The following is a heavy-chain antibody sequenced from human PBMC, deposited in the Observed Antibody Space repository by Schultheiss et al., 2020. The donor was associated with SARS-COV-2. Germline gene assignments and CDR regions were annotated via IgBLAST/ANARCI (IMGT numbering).Heavy chain of an antibody. Sequence: SETLSLTCTVSGGSISSSSYYWGWIRQPPGKGLEWIGEINHSGSTNYNPSLKSRVTISVDTSKNQFSLKLSSVTAADTAVYYCARRYCSTTSCLFDYWGQGTLVTVSS. D-gene: IGHD2-2*01. CDR3: ARRYCSTTSCLFDY. V-gene: IGHV4-39*07. CDR1: GGSISSSSYY. J-gene: IGHJ4*02. CDR2: INHSGST.